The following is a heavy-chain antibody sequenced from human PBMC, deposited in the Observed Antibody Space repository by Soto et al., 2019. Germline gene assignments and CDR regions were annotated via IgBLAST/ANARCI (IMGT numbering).Heavy chain of an antibody. CDR1: GFTLSSHA. CDR3: VARYCSGGLCHAPFGY. Sequence: AGSLSLSCAASGFTLSSHAMSWDLQAPGKGLEWVSAISSSGGSTYYADSVKGRFTISRDNSKNTLYLHMSSLRAEDTAMYYCVARYCSGGLCHAPFGYWGQGRLVNV. CDR2: ISSSGGST. J-gene: IGHJ4*02. V-gene: IGHV3-23*01. D-gene: IGHD2-15*01.